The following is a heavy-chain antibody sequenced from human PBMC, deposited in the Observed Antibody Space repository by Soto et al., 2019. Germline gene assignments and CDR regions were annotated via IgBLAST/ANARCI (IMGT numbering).Heavy chain of an antibody. CDR1: GYSFTSYW. Sequence: GESLKISCKGSGYSFTSYWIGWVRQMPGKGLEWMGIIYPGDSDTRYSPSFQGQVTISADKSISTAYLQWSSLKASDTAMYYCARHSGYCSSTSCRHYYYYYMDVWGKGTTVTVSS. CDR3: ARHSGYCSSTSCRHYYYYYMDV. CDR2: IYPGDSDT. V-gene: IGHV5-51*01. D-gene: IGHD2-2*03. J-gene: IGHJ6*03.